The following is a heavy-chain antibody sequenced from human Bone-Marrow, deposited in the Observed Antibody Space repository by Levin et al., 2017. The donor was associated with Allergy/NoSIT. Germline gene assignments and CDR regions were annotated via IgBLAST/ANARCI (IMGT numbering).Heavy chain of an antibody. J-gene: IGHJ4*02. CDR3: GRVRADYDDGGVSLTQ. D-gene: IGHD2-8*02. Sequence: ASVKVSCKASGYTFPNYGICWVRQAPGQGLEWMGWISAYNGNTKYAQKFRGRVTMTTDTSTSTAYMELRSLRSYDTAIYYCGRVRADYDDGGVSLTQWGQGTLVTVHS. CDR2: ISAYNGNT. CDR1: GYTFPNYG. V-gene: IGHV1-18*04.